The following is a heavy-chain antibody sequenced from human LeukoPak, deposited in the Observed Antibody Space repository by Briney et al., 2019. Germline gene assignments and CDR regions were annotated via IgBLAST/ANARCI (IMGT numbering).Heavy chain of an antibody. V-gene: IGHV3-23*01. CDR3: ASDYPRYYFYMDV. CDR1: GFTFSPYG. Sequence: GGSLRLSCAASGFTFSPYGMGWVRQAPGKGLEWVSSIGVGGTYYADSVKGRFTFSRDNSKSTLYLEMNGLRAEDTAVYYCASDYPRYYFYMDVWGKGTTVTVSS. CDR2: IGVGGT. J-gene: IGHJ6*03. D-gene: IGHD4-11*01.